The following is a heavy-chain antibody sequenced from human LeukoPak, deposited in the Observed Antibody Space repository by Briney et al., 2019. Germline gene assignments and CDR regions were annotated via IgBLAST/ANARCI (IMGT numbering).Heavy chain of an antibody. CDR1: GYTFTSYA. CDR3: ARDKARRGIFGVVENWFDP. J-gene: IGHJ5*02. Sequence: ASVKVSCKASGYTFTSYAMHWVRQAPGQRLEWMGWINAGNGNTKYSQKFQGRVTITRDTSTSTAYMELRSLRSDDTAVYYCARDKARRGIFGVVENWFDPWGQGTLVTVSS. CDR2: INAGNGNT. D-gene: IGHD3-3*01. V-gene: IGHV1-3*01.